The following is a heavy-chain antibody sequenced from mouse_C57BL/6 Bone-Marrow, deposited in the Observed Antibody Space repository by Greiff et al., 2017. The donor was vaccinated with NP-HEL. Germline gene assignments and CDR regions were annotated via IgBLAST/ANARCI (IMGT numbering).Heavy chain of an antibody. V-gene: IGHV5-12*01. Sequence: EVKLMESGGGLVQPGGSLKLSCAASGFTFSDYYMYWVRQTPEKRLEWVAYISNGGGSTYYPATVKGRFTISKDNAKNTLYLQMSRLKSEDTARYYCARQDYRYAMDYWGQGTSLTVSS. D-gene: IGHD2-4*01. J-gene: IGHJ4*01. CDR1: GFTFSDYY. CDR3: ARQDYRYAMDY. CDR2: ISNGGGST.